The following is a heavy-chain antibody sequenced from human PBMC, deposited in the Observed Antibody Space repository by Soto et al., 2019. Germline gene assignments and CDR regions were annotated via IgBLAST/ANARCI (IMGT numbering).Heavy chain of an antibody. D-gene: IGHD2-15*01. J-gene: IGHJ4*02. CDR1: GGTFSSYA. CDR2: IIPIFGTA. V-gene: IGHV1-69*13. Sequence: SVKVSCKASGGTFSSYAISWVRQAPGQGLEWMGGIIPIFGTANYAQKFQGRVTITADESTSTAYMELSSLRSEDTAVYYCARVVVVAATPYYFDYWGQGTLVTVSS. CDR3: ARVVVVAATPYYFDY.